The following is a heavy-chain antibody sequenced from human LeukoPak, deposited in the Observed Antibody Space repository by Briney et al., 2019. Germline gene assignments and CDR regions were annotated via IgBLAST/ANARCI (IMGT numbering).Heavy chain of an antibody. CDR3: ARAARGGAFDI. V-gene: IGHV1-8*03. D-gene: IGHD3-16*01. CDR2: MNPNSGNT. J-gene: IGHJ3*02. Sequence: AASVKVSCKASGYTFTGYYMHWVRQAPGQGLEWMGWMNPNSGNTGYAQKFQGRVTITRNTSISTAYMELSSLRSEDTAVYYCARAARGGAFDIWGQGTMVTVSS. CDR1: GYTFTGYY.